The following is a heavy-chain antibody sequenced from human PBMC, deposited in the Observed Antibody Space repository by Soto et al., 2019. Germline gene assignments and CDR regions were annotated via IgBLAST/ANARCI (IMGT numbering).Heavy chain of an antibody. CDR1: GFTFSSFG. D-gene: IGHD3-3*01. V-gene: IGHV3-33*01. CDR2: IWYDGSKK. Sequence: GGSLRLSCAASGFTFSSFGMHWVRQAPGKGLEWVSLIWYDGSKKSYGDSVKGRFTISRDNSRNTVYLQMNSLRADDTAVYYCARDASYYSLWSGYYPSRNGMDVWRQGTSVTVSS. CDR3: ARDASYYSLWSGYYPSRNGMDV. J-gene: IGHJ6*02.